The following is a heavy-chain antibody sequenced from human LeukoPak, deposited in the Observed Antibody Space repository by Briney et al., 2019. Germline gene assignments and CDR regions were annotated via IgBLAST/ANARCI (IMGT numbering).Heavy chain of an antibody. J-gene: IGHJ3*02. CDR1: GYSFTSYW. V-gene: IGHV5-51*01. D-gene: IGHD3-3*01. Sequence: GESLKISCKGSGYSFTSYWIGWVRQMPGKGLEWMGIIYPGDSDTRYSPSFQGQVTISADKSISTAYLQWSSLKASDTAMYYCARPGITIFGVASVAFDIWGQGTVVTVSS. CDR2: IYPGDSDT. CDR3: ARPGITIFGVASVAFDI.